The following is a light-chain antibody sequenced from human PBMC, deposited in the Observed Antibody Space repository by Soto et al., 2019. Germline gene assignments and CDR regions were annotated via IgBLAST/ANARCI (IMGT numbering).Light chain of an antibody. CDR1: QSISSY. V-gene: IGKV1-39*01. J-gene: IGKJ4*01. CDR2: AAS. CDR3: QQSYSTPLT. Sequence: DIQMTQSPSSLSASVGDRVTITCRASQSISSYLNWYQQKPGKAPKLLIYAASSLQSGVPSRFSGSGSGTDITLTISILQPEDFATYYWQQSYSTPLTFGGGTKVDVK.